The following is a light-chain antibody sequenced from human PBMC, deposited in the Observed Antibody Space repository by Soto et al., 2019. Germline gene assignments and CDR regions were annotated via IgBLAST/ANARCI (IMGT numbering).Light chain of an antibody. Sequence: DIRMTQSPSTLSASVGDRVTITCRASQSISSWLAWYQQKPGKAPKLLIYKASSLESGAPSRFSGSGSGTEFTLTISSLQPDDFATYYCQQYNSYPWTFGQGTNVDIK. CDR1: QSISSW. J-gene: IGKJ1*01. CDR3: QQYNSYPWT. CDR2: KAS. V-gene: IGKV1-5*03.